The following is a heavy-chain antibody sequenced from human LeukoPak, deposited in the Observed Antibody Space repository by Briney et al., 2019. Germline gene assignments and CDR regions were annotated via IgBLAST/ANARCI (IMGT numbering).Heavy chain of an antibody. CDR2: ISAYNGNT. Sequence: ASVKVSCKASGYIFNSQGMNWVRQAPGQGLEWMGWISAYNGNTNYAQKLQGRVTMTTDTSTSTAYMELRSLRSDDTAVYYCARGGDYYDSSGYYYNPSRSFDYWGQGTLVTVSS. CDR3: ARGGDYYDSSGYYYNPSRSFDY. V-gene: IGHV1-18*01. J-gene: IGHJ4*02. CDR1: GYIFNSQG. D-gene: IGHD3-22*01.